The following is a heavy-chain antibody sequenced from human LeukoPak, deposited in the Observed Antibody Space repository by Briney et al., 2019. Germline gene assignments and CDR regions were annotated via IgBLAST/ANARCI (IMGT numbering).Heavy chain of an antibody. J-gene: IGHJ4*02. D-gene: IGHD1-26*01. V-gene: IGHV1-8*01. CDR3: ANGRVGAQAIASY. CDR1: GYTFTSYD. CDR2: MNPNSGNT. Sequence: ASVKVSCKASGYTFTSYDINWVRQATGQGLEWMGWMNPNSGNTGYAQKFQGRVTMTRNTSISTAYMELSSLRAEDTAVYYCANGRVGAQAIASYWGQGTLVTVSS.